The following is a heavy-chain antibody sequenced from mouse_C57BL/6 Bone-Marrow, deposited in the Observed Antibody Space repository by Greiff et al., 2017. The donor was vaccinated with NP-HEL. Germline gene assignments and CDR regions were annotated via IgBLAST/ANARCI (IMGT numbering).Heavy chain of an antibody. D-gene: IGHD1-1*01. CDR2: IYPRSGNT. V-gene: IGHV1-81*01. CDR3: ARRVYYYGEGFAY. J-gene: IGHJ3*01. CDR1: GYTFTSYG. Sequence: VQLVESGAELARPGASVKLSCKASGYTFTSYGISWVKQRTGQGLEWIGEIYPRSGNTYYNEKFKGKATLTADKSSSTAYMELRSLTSEDSAVYFCARRVYYYGEGFAYWGQGTLVTVSA.